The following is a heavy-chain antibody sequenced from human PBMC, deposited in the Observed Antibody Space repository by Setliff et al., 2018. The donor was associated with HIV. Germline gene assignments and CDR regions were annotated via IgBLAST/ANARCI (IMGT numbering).Heavy chain of an antibody. D-gene: IGHD6-6*01. CDR1: GFAFSDYD. Sequence: GGSLRLSCATSGFAFSDYDFHWVRQVTGEGLEWVSAIGTGGDTYYADSVKGRFTISRENAKNSLYLQMNNVRAGDTAVYYCTRELNGHTSSHYYFGLDVLGQGTTVTVSS. CDR2: IGTGGDT. V-gene: IGHV3-13*01. CDR3: TRELNGHTSSHYYFGLDV. J-gene: IGHJ6*02.